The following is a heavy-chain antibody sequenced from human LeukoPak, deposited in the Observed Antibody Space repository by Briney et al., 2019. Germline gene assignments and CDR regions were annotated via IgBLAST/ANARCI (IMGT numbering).Heavy chain of an antibody. D-gene: IGHD3-3*01. CDR3: ARGERFLAS. J-gene: IGHJ4*02. V-gene: IGHV4-31*03. CDR1: GGSIRSGGYY. Sequence: PSETLSLTCTVSGGSIRSGGYYWSWIRQHPGKGLEWIGYIYYSGSTCYNPSLKSRVTISVDTSKNQFSLKLSSVTAADTAVYYCARGERFLASWGQGTLVTVSS. CDR2: IYYSGST.